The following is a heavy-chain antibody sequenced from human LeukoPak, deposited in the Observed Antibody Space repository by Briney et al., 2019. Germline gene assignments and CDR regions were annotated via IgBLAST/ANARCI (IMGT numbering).Heavy chain of an antibody. V-gene: IGHV3-48*03. Sequence: GGSLRLSCAASGFTFSSYEMNWVRQAPGKGLEWVSYISSSGSTIYYADSVKGRVTISRDNAKNSLYLQMNSLRAEDTAVYYCARVVSGYFDYWGQGTLVTVSS. J-gene: IGHJ4*02. CDR3: ARVVSGYFDY. CDR1: GFTFSSYE. D-gene: IGHD1-26*01. CDR2: ISSSGSTI.